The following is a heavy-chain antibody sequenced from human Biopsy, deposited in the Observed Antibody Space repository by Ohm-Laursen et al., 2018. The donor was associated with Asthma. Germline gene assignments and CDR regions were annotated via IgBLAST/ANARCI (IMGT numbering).Heavy chain of an antibody. V-gene: IGHV3-7*05. Sequence: SLRLSCAAPGFTFSTSWMTWVRQAPGKGLEWVANIKEDGSEKNYVDSVKGRFTISRDNGKNSLYLQMNSPRAEDTAVYYCAREVDLRSVYWGQGTLVTVSS. CDR1: GFTFSTSW. D-gene: IGHD1-26*01. CDR3: AREVDLRSVY. CDR2: IKEDGSEK. J-gene: IGHJ4*02.